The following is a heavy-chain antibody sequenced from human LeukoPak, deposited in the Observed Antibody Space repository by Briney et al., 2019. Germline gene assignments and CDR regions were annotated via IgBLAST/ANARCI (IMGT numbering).Heavy chain of an antibody. J-gene: IGHJ4*02. D-gene: IGHD5-18*01. Sequence: PGGSLRLSCAASGFTFSSYGMHWVRQAPGKGLEWVAVISYDGSNKYYADSVKGRFTISRDNSKNTLYLQMNSLRAEDTAVYYCAKHREGPNTDFDYWGQGTPVTVSS. CDR2: ISYDGSNK. CDR3: AKHREGPNTDFDY. CDR1: GFTFSSYG. V-gene: IGHV3-30*18.